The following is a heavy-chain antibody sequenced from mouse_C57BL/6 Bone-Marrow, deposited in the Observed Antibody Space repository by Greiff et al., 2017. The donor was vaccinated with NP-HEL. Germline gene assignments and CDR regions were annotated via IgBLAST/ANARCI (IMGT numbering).Heavy chain of an antibody. Sequence: EVQRVESGGGLVKPGGSLKLSCAASGFTFSSYTMSWVRQTPEKRLEWVATISGGGGNTYYPDSVKGRFTISRDNAKNTLYLQMSSLRSEDTALYYCARRYGLAYWGQGTLVTVSA. CDR2: ISGGGGNT. CDR3: ARRYGLAY. J-gene: IGHJ3*01. D-gene: IGHD1-1*02. CDR1: GFTFSSYT. V-gene: IGHV5-9*01.